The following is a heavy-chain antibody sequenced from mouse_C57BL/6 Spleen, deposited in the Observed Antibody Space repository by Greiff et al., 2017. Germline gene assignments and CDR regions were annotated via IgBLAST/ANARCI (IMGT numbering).Heavy chain of an antibody. CDR3: AGRGYYGSFAMDY. V-gene: IGHV5-17*01. J-gene: IGHJ4*01. D-gene: IGHD1-1*01. Sequence: EVQLVESGGGLVKPGGSLKLSCAASGFTFSDYGMHWVRQAPEKGLEWVAYISSGSSTIYYAATVKGRVTISRDTAKNTLFLQLTCLRSEDTSSYYCAGRGYYGSFAMDYWGQGTSVTVSS. CDR2: ISSGSSTI. CDR1: GFTFSDYG.